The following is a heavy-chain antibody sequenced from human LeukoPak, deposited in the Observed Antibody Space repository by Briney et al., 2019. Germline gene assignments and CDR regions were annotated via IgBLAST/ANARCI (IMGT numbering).Heavy chain of an antibody. J-gene: IGHJ4*02. CDR3: AREGMVATFDY. Sequence: PGGSLRLSCAASGFTFGSYSMNWVRQAPGKGLEWVSSSSSSSSYIYYADSVKGRFTISRDKAKNSLYLQMNSLRAEDTAIYYCAREGMVATFDYWGQGTLVTVSS. CDR2: SSSSSSYI. V-gene: IGHV3-21*01. CDR1: GFTFGSYS. D-gene: IGHD5-12*01.